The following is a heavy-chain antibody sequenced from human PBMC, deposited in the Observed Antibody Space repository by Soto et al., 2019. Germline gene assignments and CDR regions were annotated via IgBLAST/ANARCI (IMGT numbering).Heavy chain of an antibody. CDR2: ISGSGGST. Sequence: EVQLLESGGGLVQPGGSLRLSCAASGFTFSSYAMSWVRQAPGKGLEWVSAISGSGGSTYYADSVKGRFTISGDNPKNTLYLQMNSLRAEDTAVYYCAKDDTVTTWSRADYWGQGTLVTVSS. CDR1: GFTFSSYA. D-gene: IGHD4-17*01. CDR3: AKDDTVTTWSRADY. V-gene: IGHV3-23*01. J-gene: IGHJ4*02.